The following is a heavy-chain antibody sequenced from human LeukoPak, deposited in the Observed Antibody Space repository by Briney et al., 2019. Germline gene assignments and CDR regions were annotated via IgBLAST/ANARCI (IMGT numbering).Heavy chain of an antibody. CDR1: GFTVSSNY. D-gene: IGHD1-26*01. CDR3: ARDWETSGDY. Sequence: PGGSLRLSCAASGFTVSSNYMNWVRQAPGKGLEWVSGMHTGGSTYYADSVKGRFTFSRDNSKNTLYLQMNSLRAEDTAVYYCARDWETSGDYWGQGTLVTVSS. V-gene: IGHV3-66*01. J-gene: IGHJ4*02. CDR2: MHTGGST.